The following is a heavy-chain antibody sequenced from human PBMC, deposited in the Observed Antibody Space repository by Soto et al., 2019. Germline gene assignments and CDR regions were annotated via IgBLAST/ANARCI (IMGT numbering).Heavy chain of an antibody. CDR3: AGEDGDYVLSPLFDP. J-gene: IGHJ5*02. Sequence: QVQLVESGGGVVQPGRSLRLSCAASGFTFSSYAMHWVRQAPGKGLEWVAVISYDGSNKYYADSVKGRFTISRDNSKNTLYLQMNSLRAEDTAVYYCAGEDGDYVLSPLFDPWGQGTLVTVSS. CDR2: ISYDGSNK. V-gene: IGHV3-30-3*01. CDR1: GFTFSSYA. D-gene: IGHD4-17*01.